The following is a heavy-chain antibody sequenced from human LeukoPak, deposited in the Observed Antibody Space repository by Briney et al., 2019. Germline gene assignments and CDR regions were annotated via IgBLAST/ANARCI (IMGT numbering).Heavy chain of an antibody. J-gene: IGHJ4*02. V-gene: IGHV3-23*01. Sequence: QPGGSLRLSCAASGFTFSSYAMNWVRQAPGKGLEWVSAISGSGGSTCYADSVKGRFTISRDNSKNTLYLQMNSLRAEDTAVYYCAKPVILIGRIFDYWGQGTLVTVSS. CDR3: AKPVILIGRIFDY. CDR1: GFTFSSYA. D-gene: IGHD2-8*01. CDR2: ISGSGGST.